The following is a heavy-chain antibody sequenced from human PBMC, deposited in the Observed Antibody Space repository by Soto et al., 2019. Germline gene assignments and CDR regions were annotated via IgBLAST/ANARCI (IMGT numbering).Heavy chain of an antibody. D-gene: IGHD2-8*02. V-gene: IGHV4-34*01. CDR3: ARDKITGLFDY. CDR2: INHSGST. Sequence: SETLSLTCAVYGGSFSGYYWIWIRQPPGTGLEWIGEINHSGSTNYNPSLKSRVTISVDTSKNQFSLKLTSVTAADTAVYYCARDKITGLFDYWGQGTLVTVSS. J-gene: IGHJ4*02. CDR1: GGSFSGYY.